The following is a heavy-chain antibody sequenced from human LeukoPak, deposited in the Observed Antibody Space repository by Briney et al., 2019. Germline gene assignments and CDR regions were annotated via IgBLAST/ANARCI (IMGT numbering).Heavy chain of an antibody. J-gene: IGHJ4*02. Sequence: GGSLRLSCAASGFTFSSYWMSWVRQAPGKGLEWVANIKQDGSEKYYVDSVKGRFTISRDNAKNSLYLQMSSLRSEDTAVYYCARARLNYYDSSGPNDYWGQGTLVTVSS. CDR2: IKQDGSEK. D-gene: IGHD3-22*01. CDR1: GFTFSSYW. V-gene: IGHV3-7*03. CDR3: ARARLNYYDSSGPNDY.